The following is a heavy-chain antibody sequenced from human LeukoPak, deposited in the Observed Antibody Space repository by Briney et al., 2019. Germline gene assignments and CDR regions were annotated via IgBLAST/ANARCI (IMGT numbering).Heavy chain of an antibody. V-gene: IGHV1-24*01. CDR1: GYTLTELS. CDR3: ARSAGGFLEWLLGYNWFDP. J-gene: IGHJ5*02. Sequence: ASVKVSCKVSGYTLTELSMHWVRQAPGKGLEWMGGFDPEDGETIYAQKFQGRVTMTEDTSTDTAYMELSSLRSEDTAVYYCARSAGGFLEWLLGYNWFDPWGQGTLVTVSS. D-gene: IGHD3-3*01. CDR2: FDPEDGET.